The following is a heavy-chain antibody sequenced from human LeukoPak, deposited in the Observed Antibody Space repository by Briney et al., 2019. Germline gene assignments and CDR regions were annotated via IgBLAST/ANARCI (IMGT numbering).Heavy chain of an antibody. D-gene: IGHD5-24*01. CDR3: VKDRGLRNQWLQVTYDS. J-gene: IGHJ4*02. CDR1: GFTFRNCG. CDR2: ISGSDDGT. V-gene: IGHV3-23*01. Sequence: GGSLRLSCVASGFTFRNCGMTWVRQAPGKGLEWVSTISGSDDGTYYADSVRGRFTISRDNAKNSLHLQMNSLRPEDTALYYCVKDRGLRNQWLQVTYDSWGQGTLVTVSS.